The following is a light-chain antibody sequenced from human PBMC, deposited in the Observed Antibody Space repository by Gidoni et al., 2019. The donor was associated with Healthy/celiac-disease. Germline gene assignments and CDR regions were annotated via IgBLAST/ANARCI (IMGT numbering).Light chain of an antibody. CDR3: QVWDSSSDHVV. CDR2: DDS. CDR1: NMGSKS. J-gene: IGLJ2*01. Sequence: SYVLTKPPPVSVAPGQTARITGGGNNMGSKSVHWYQQKPGQAPVLVVYDDSDRPSGIPERFSGSNSGNTATLTISRVEAGDEADYYCQVWDSSSDHVVFGGGTKLTVL. V-gene: IGLV3-21*02.